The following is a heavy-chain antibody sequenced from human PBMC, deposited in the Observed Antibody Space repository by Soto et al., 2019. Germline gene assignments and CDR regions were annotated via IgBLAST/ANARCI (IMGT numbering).Heavy chain of an antibody. V-gene: IGHV4-31*03. CDR2: IHYSGST. CDR3: AGGPNLYYFDF. D-gene: IGHD2-15*01. Sequence: PSETLSLTCTVSGGSISSGGFYWTWIRQHPERGLEWIGNIHYSGSTYYSPSLKSRLIISVDTSKNQFSLNLISVTAEDTAVYFCAGGPNLYYFDFWGPGTLVTVSS. CDR1: GGSISSGGFY. J-gene: IGHJ4*02.